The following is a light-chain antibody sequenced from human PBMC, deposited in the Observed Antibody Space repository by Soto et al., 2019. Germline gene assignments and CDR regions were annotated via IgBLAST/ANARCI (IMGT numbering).Light chain of an antibody. V-gene: IGLV2-14*03. J-gene: IGLJ2*01. CDR3: TSYTTSSTVV. CDR2: DVS. Sequence: QSALTQPASVSGSPGQSITISCTGTSSDVGGYNFVSWYQQHPGKAPKVMIYDVSDRPSGVSDRFSGPKSGNTASLTISGLQAEDEAHYYCTSYTTSSTVVFGGGTQLTVL. CDR1: SSDVGGYNF.